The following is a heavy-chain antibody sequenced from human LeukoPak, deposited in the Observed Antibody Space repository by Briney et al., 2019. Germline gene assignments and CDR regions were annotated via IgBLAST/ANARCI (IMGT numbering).Heavy chain of an antibody. CDR1: GYTFTGCY. V-gene: IGHV1-2*02. J-gene: IGHJ6*02. CDR3: RLAREYGMDV. CDR2: INPNSGGT. Sequence: ASVKVSCKASGYTFTGCYMHWVRQAPGQGLEWMGWINPNSGGTNYAQKFQGRVTMTRDTSISTAYMELSRLRSDDTAVYYCRLAREYGMDVWGQGTTVTVSS. D-gene: IGHD3-10*01.